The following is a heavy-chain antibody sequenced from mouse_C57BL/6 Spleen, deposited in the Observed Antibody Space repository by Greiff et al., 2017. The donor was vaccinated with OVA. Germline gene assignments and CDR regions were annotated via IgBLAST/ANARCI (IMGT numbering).Heavy chain of an antibody. CDR3: ARDGKFYWYFDV. Sequence: EVKLMESEGGLVQPGSSMKLSCTASGFTFSDYYMAWVRQVPEKGLEWVANINYDGSSTYYLDSLKSRFIISRDNAKNILYLQMSSLKSEDTATYYCARDGKFYWYFDVWGTGTTVTVSS. J-gene: IGHJ1*03. CDR2: INYDGSST. CDR1: GFTFSDYY. V-gene: IGHV5-16*01. D-gene: IGHD4-1*01.